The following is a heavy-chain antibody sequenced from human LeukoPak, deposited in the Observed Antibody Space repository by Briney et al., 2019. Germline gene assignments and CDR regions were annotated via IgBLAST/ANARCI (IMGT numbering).Heavy chain of an antibody. V-gene: IGHV4-34*01. J-gene: IGHJ4*02. CDR2: INHSGST. CDR1: GGSFSGYY. D-gene: IGHD2-21*01. Sequence: SETLSLTCAVYGGSFSGYYWSWIRQPPGKGLEWIGEINHSGSTNYNPSLKSRVTISVDTSKNQFSLKLGSVTAADTAVYYCARAGDHAFDYWGQGTLVTVSS. CDR3: ARAGDHAFDY.